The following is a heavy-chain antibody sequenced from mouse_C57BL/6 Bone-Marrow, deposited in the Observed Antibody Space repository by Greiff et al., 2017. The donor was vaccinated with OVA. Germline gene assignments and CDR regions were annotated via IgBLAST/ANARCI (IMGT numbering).Heavy chain of an antibody. D-gene: IGHD2-10*02. V-gene: IGHV1-82*01. CDR3: AVWSPFTY. J-gene: IGHJ3*01. CDR2: IYPGDGDT. Sequence: QVQLKESGPELVKPGASVKISCKASGYAFSSSWMNWVKQRPGKGLEWIGRIYPGDGDTNYNGKFKGKATLTADKSSSTAYMQLSSLTSEDSAVYFCAVWSPFTYWGQGTLVTVSA. CDR1: GYAFSSSW.